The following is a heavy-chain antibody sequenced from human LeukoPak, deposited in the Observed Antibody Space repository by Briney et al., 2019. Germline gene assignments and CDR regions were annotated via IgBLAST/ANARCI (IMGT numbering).Heavy chain of an antibody. CDR3: ARDRVEYYYDSSGYYSI. Sequence: ASVKVSCKASGYTFTSYGISWVRQAPGQGLECMGWISAYNGNTNYAQKLQGRVTMTTDTSTSTAYMELRSLRSDDTAVYYCARDRVEYYYDSSGYYSIWGQGTLVTVSS. J-gene: IGHJ4*02. D-gene: IGHD3-22*01. V-gene: IGHV1-18*01. CDR1: GYTFTSYG. CDR2: ISAYNGNT.